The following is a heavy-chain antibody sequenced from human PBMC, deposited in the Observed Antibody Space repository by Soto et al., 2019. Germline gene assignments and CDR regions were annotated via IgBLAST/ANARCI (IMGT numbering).Heavy chain of an antibody. Sequence: PGGSLRLSCAASGFTFSSYSMNWVRQAPGKGLEWVSSISSSSSYIYYADSVKGRFTISRDNAKNTLSLQMNSLRAEDTAVYYCARDFTMILGDDAFDIWGQGTMVTVSS. D-gene: IGHD3-22*01. CDR3: ARDFTMILGDDAFDI. V-gene: IGHV3-21*01. CDR1: GFTFSSYS. J-gene: IGHJ3*02. CDR2: ISSSSSYI.